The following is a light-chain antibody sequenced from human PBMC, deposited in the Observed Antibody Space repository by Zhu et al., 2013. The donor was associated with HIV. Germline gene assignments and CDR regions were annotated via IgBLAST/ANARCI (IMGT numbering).Light chain of an antibody. CDR1: SGSIASNY. CDR2: EDD. J-gene: IGLJ2*01. Sequence: NFMLTQPHSVSESPGKTVTISCTRSSGSIASNYVQWYQQRPGSSPTTVIYEDDQRPSGVPDRFSGSIDSSSNSASLTISGLKTEDEADYYCQSYDSINYVIFGGGTKLTVL. V-gene: IGLV6-57*01. CDR3: QSYDSINYVI.